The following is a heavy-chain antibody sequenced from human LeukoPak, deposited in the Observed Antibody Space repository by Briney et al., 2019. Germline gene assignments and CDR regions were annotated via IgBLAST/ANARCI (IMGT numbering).Heavy chain of an antibody. V-gene: IGHV3-33*08. D-gene: IGHD6-13*01. Sequence: GGSLRLSCAASGFTVSNAWMSWFRQAPGKGLEWVSIIWYDGINKYYADSVKGRFTISRDNSGNTLYLQMNSLRAEDTAVYYCARGGGSSSSYFDYWGQGTLVTVSS. CDR3: ARGGGSSSSYFDY. J-gene: IGHJ4*02. CDR1: GFTVSNAW. CDR2: IWYDGINK.